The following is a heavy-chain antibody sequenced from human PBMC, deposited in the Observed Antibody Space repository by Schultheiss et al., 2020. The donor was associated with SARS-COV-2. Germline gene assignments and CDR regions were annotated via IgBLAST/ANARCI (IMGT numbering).Heavy chain of an antibody. V-gene: IGHV4-59*01. D-gene: IGHD3-22*01. J-gene: IGHJ1*01. Sequence: TLSLTCTVSGGSISSYYWSWIRQPPGKGLEWIGYIYYSGSTNYNPSLKSRVTISVDTSKNQFSLKLSSVTAADTAVYYCARGAGTYYYDSSGYFEYFQHWGQGTLVTVSS. CDR1: GGSISSYY. CDR3: ARGAGTYYYDSSGYFEYFQH. CDR2: IYYSGST.